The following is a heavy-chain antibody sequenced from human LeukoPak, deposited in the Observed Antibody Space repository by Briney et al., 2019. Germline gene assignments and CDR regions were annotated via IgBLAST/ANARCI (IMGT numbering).Heavy chain of an antibody. Sequence: SETLSLTCTVSGDSISGCSYYWGWIRQPPGKGLEWIGSIYYGGGTYSNPSLQSRVTISIDPSKNQFSLSLSSVTAADTAVYYCARIYHGSGSYHRRANTKADYWGQGTLVTVSS. CDR3: ARIYHGSGSYHRRANTKADY. J-gene: IGHJ4*02. V-gene: IGHV4-39*01. CDR1: GDSISGCSYY. D-gene: IGHD3-10*01. CDR2: IYYGGGT.